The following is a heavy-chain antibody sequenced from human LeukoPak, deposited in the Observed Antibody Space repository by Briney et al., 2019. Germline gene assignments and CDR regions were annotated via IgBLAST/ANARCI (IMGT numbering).Heavy chain of an antibody. CDR2: IYSGGST. D-gene: IGHD5-12*01. CDR3: ARIPRGYSGYIDY. Sequence: SGGSLRLSCAASGFTVSSNYMSWVRQAPGKGLEWVSVIYSGGSTYYADSVKGRFTISRDNSKNTLYLQMNSLRAEDTAVYYCARIPRGYSGYIDYWGQGTLVTVSS. CDR1: GFTVSSNY. V-gene: IGHV3-66*01. J-gene: IGHJ4*02.